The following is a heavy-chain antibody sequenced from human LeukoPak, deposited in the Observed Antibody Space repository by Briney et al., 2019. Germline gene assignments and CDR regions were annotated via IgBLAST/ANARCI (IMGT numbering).Heavy chain of an antibody. V-gene: IGHV4-59*01. D-gene: IGHD3-16*01. CDR2: IYYSGST. J-gene: IGHJ4*02. Sequence: SETLSLTCTVSVGSISSYYWSWIRQPPGKGLEWIGYIYYSGSTNYNPSLKSRVTISVDTSKNQFSLKLSSVTAADTAVYYCARDSGWGVDYWGQGTLVTVSS. CDR1: VGSISSYY. CDR3: ARDSGWGVDY.